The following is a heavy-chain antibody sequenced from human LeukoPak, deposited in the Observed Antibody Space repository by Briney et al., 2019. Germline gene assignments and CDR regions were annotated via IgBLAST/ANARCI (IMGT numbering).Heavy chain of an antibody. CDR3: AKGSSWYGGEFDY. Sequence: GGSLRLSCAASGFTFDDYGMHWVRKAPGKGLEWASGITWNSSTKDYADSVKGRFTISRDNAKDSLYLQMNSLRAEDTALYYCAKGSSWYGGEFDYWGQGTLVTVSS. J-gene: IGHJ4*02. D-gene: IGHD6-13*01. CDR1: GFTFDDYG. CDR2: ITWNSSTK. V-gene: IGHV3-9*01.